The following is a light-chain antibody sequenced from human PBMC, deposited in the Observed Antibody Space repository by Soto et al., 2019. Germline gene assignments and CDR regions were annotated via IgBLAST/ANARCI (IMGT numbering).Light chain of an antibody. CDR2: AVS. J-gene: IGKJ2*01. V-gene: IGKV1-39*01. CDR1: QNIRNY. Sequence: DIQMTQSPSSLSASVGDRVTITCRASQNIRNYLNWYQQRPGKTPNLLVYAVSNLRSGVPSRFSGSCSGTDFTLAISSLQPEDFGTYYCQQIHSTSSYTFGQGSRVDVK. CDR3: QQIHSTSSYT.